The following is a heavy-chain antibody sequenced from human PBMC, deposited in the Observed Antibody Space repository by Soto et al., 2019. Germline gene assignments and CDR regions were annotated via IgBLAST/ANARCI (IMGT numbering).Heavy chain of an antibody. Sequence: SQTLSLTCAISGDSVSDNSAAWSWIRQSPSRGLEWLGRTYYRSKWYNDYAVSVKSRITVTPDTSKNQFSLHLNSVTPEDTAVYYCAREFPYYASSDSYLDYWGQGALVTVSS. CDR3: AREFPYYASSDSYLDY. CDR1: GDSVSDNSAA. D-gene: IGHD3-16*01. CDR2: TYYRSKWYN. J-gene: IGHJ4*02. V-gene: IGHV6-1*01.